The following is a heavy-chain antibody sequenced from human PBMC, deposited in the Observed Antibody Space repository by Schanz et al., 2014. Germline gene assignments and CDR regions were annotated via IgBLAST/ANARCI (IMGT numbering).Heavy chain of an antibody. J-gene: IGHJ4*02. CDR3: ARPPHDSSGYYPFDY. CDR1: GFTFTNYA. Sequence: EVQLLESGGGLVQPGGSLRLSCAASGFTFTNYAMSWVRQAPGKGLEWVSLISDSGDTAYYADSVKGRFTISRDNAKNTLYLRMNTLRAEDTAVYYCARPPHDSSGYYPFDYWGQGTLVTVSS. V-gene: IGHV3-23*01. CDR2: ISDSGDTA. D-gene: IGHD3-22*01.